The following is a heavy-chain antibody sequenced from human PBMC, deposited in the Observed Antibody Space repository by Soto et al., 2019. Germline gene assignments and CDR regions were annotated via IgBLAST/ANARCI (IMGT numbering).Heavy chain of an antibody. CDR1: GFTFGTYA. CDR3: ARVPPRNNRYYFYGLDV. V-gene: IGHV3-30-3*01. D-gene: IGHD3-9*01. J-gene: IGHJ6*02. Sequence: GGSMRLSCVASGFTFGTYAIHWVRLAPGKGLQWVAIMSYEGSNTYCADSVKGAFNVSRDKSKNTLYLQMNRLRPEDKGVYYCARVPPRNNRYYFYGLDVWGQGTSVTVSS. CDR2: MSYEGSNT.